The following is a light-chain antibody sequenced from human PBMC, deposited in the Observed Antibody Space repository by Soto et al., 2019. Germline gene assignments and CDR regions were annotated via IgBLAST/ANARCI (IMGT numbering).Light chain of an antibody. CDR2: GNS. Sequence: QSVLTQPPSVSGAPGQRVTISCTGSSSNIGEGYDVHWYQQLPGTAPKLLIYGNSNRPSGVPDRFSGSTSGASSALAITGVPAVEEAVYNCLSYDSSMSGVVFGGGTKLTVL. CDR3: LSYDSSMSGVV. CDR1: SSNIGEGYD. V-gene: IGLV1-40*01. J-gene: IGLJ2*01.